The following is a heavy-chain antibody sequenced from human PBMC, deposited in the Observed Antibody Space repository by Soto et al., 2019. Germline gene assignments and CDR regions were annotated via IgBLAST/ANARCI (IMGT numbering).Heavy chain of an antibody. V-gene: IGHV3-66*04. D-gene: IGHD1-26*01. Sequence: EVQLVESGGGLVQPGGSLRLSCAASGFTVSSSYMGWVRHAPGKGLEWVSSIYSGGNTYYADSVRGRFTISTDNSKDTLYLQMNSLRVDDTAMYYCARHVGFYWYFDLWGRGTLVTLSS. CDR1: GFTVSSSY. CDR3: ARHVGFYWYFDL. J-gene: IGHJ2*01. CDR2: IYSGGNT.